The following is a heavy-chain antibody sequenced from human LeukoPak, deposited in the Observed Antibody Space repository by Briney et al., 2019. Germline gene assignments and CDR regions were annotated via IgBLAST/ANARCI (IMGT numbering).Heavy chain of an antibody. CDR1: GGTFSSYA. D-gene: IGHD6-19*01. CDR2: IIPIFGTA. J-gene: IGHJ4*02. CDR3: AXXSSGWKAFDY. V-gene: IGHV1-69*05. Sequence: ASVKVSCKASGGTFSSYAISWVRQAPGQGLEWMGGIIPIFGTANYAQKFQGRVTMTRDMSTSTVYLELSSLRSEDTAVYYFAXXSSGWKAFDYWGQGTLVTVSS.